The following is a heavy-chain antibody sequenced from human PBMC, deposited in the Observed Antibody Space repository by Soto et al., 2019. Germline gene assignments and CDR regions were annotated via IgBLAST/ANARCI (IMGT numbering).Heavy chain of an antibody. J-gene: IGHJ6*02. D-gene: IGHD1-1*01. V-gene: IGHV3-9*01. CDR1: GFTFDDYA. CDR3: ARPRGTSYYYYGMNV. CDR2: ISWNSGSI. Sequence: GGSLRLSCAASGFTFDDYAMHWVRQAPGKGLEWVSGISWNSGSIGYADSVKGRFTISRDNAKNSLYLQMNSLRPEDTGVYYCARPRGTSYYYYGMNVWGQGTTVTVSS.